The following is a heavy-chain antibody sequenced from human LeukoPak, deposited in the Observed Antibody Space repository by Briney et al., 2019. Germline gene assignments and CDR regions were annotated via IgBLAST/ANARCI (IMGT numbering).Heavy chain of an antibody. CDR1: GGSFSSGSYY. CDR3: ARHRASAFEYFDY. CDR2: IYTSGTT. V-gene: IGHV4-61*02. Sequence: KSSQTLSLTCTVSGGSFSSGSYYWNWIRQPAGKGLEWIGRIYTSGTTNYNPSLKSRVTISVDTSTNHFSLKLSSVTAADTAVYYCARHRASAFEYFDYWGQGTLVTVSS. J-gene: IGHJ4*02. D-gene: IGHD3-3*02.